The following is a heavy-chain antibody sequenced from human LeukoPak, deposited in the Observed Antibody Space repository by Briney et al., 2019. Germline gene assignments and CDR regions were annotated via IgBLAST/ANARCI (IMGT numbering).Heavy chain of an antibody. V-gene: IGHV4-59*01. CDR2: IYYSGST. Sequence: SETLSLTCTVSGGSISSYYWSWIRQPPGKGLEWIGYIYYSGSTNYNPSLKSRVTISVDTSKNQFSLKLSSVTAADTAVYYCARYHQGFDDYWGQGTLVTVSS. CDR1: GGSISSYY. J-gene: IGHJ4*02. CDR3: ARYHQGFDDY. D-gene: IGHD3-9*01.